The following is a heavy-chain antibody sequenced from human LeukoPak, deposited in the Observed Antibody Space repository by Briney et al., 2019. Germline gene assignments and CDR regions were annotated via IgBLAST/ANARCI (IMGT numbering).Heavy chain of an antibody. Sequence: GASVKVSCKASGGTFSSYAISWVRQAPGQGLEWMGGIIPIFGTANYTQKFQGRVTITADKSTSTAHMELSSLRSEDTAVYYCVVATYPFYFDYWGQGTLVTVSS. D-gene: IGHD5-12*01. V-gene: IGHV1-69*06. CDR2: IIPIFGTA. CDR3: VVATYPFYFDY. CDR1: GGTFSSYA. J-gene: IGHJ4*02.